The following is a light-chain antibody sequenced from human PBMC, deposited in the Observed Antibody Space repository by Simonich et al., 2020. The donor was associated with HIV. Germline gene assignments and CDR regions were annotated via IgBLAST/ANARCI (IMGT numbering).Light chain of an antibody. J-gene: IGKJ1*01. CDR2: GAS. Sequence: DIVMTQSPDSLAVSLGERATINCKSSQSILYSSNNKNYLTWYQQKPCQPPKLLIYGASTRESGVPDRFSGSGSGTDFTLTISSLQAEDVAVYYCQQYYSTPPTFGQGTKVEIK. V-gene: IGKV4-1*01. CDR3: QQYYSTPPT. CDR1: QSILYSSNNKNY.